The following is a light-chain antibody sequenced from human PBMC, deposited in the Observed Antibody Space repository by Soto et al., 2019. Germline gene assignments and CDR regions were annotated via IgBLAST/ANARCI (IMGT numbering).Light chain of an antibody. CDR3: TSYSTSNSYV. Sequence: QSALTQPASVSGSPGQSITISCTGSSSDVGGYNFVSWYQQHPGKAPKLMIYEVSNRPSGVSNRFSGSKSGNRASLTISGLQAEDEADYYCTSYSTSNSYVFGAGTKVTVL. J-gene: IGLJ1*01. V-gene: IGLV2-14*01. CDR2: EVS. CDR1: SSDVGGYNF.